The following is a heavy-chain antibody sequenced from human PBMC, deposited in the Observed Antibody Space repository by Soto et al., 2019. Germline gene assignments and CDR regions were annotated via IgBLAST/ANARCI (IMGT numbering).Heavy chain of an antibody. J-gene: IGHJ4*02. CDR2: IYYSGST. Sequence: SETLSLTCTVSGGSISSYYWSWIRQPPGKGLEWIGYIYYSGSTNYNPSLKSRVTISVDTSKNQFSLKLSSVTAADTAVYYCARVRGGYDWDFDYWGQGTLVTVSS. CDR1: GGSISSYY. D-gene: IGHD5-12*01. V-gene: IGHV4-59*01. CDR3: ARVRGGYDWDFDY.